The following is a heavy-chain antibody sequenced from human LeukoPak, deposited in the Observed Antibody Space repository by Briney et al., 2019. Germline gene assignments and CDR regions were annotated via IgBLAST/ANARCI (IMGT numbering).Heavy chain of an antibody. V-gene: IGHV4-34*01. Sequence: SGTLSLTCAVYGGSFSGYYWSWIRQPPGKGLEWIGEINHSGSTNYNPSLKSRVTISVDTSKNQFSLKLSSVTAADTAVYYCARRRRSGSYYRDAFDIWGQGTMVTVSS. CDR2: INHSGST. CDR3: ARRRRSGSYYRDAFDI. J-gene: IGHJ3*02. CDR1: GGSFSGYY. D-gene: IGHD3-10*01.